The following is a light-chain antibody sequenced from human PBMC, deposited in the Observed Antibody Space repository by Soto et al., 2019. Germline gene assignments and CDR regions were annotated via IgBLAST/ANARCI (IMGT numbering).Light chain of an antibody. CDR3: SSYTRSSTLV. CDR1: SSDVGSYNY. J-gene: IGLJ2*01. V-gene: IGLV2-14*03. CDR2: DVS. Sequence: QSALTQPASVSGSPGQSITFSCTGTSSDVGSYNYVSWYQQHPGKAPKLMIYDVSNRPLGISNRFSGSKSGNTASLTISGLQAEAEADYYCSSYTRSSTLVFGGGTKVTVL.